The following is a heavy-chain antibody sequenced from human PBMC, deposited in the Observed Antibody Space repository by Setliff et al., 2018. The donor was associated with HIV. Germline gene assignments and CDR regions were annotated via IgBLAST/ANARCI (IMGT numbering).Heavy chain of an antibody. J-gene: IGHJ5*02. D-gene: IGHD2-2*01. CDR2: IIPIFGTA. CDR1: GGTFSNFA. CDR3: VRGHCNSDKCWYTWFDP. Sequence: GASVKVSCKASGGTFSNFAISWVRQAPGQGLEWMGGIIPIFGTAKYEQKFQGRVTVTADESSNTAYMELRNLRSEDTAVYYCVRGHCNSDKCWYTWFDPWGQGTLVTVSS. V-gene: IGHV1-69*13.